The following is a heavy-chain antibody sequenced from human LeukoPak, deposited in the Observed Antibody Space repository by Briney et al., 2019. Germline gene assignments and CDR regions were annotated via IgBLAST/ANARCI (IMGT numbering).Heavy chain of an antibody. V-gene: IGHV3-48*01. CDR3: ARVPDDPWSGYFFDC. D-gene: IGHD3-3*01. Sequence: GGSLRLSCAASGFHFSTYGMNWIRQAPGKGLEWISYINTGSTTIHHADSVKGRFTVSRDNTRNTPFLQMNSLRVEDTAVYFCARVPDDPWSGYFFDCWGQGTLVTVSS. CDR2: INTGSTTI. CDR1: GFHFSTYG. J-gene: IGHJ4*02.